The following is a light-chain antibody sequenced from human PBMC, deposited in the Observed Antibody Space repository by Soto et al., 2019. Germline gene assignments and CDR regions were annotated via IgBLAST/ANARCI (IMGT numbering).Light chain of an antibody. Sequence: EIVLTQSPATLSLSPGERATLSCRASQSVSSYLAWYQQKPGQAPRLLIYDASNRATGIPARFSASGSGTDFTLTISSLYPEDFAVYYCQQRSNWPLSYTFGQGTKLEIK. V-gene: IGKV3-11*01. CDR1: QSVSSY. CDR2: DAS. CDR3: QQRSNWPLSYT. J-gene: IGKJ2*01.